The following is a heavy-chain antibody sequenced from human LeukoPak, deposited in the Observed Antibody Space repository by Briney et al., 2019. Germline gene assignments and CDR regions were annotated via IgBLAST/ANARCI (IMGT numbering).Heavy chain of an antibody. D-gene: IGHD6-19*01. V-gene: IGHV3-21*01. CDR1: GFTFSSYS. CDR2: ISSSSSYI. Sequence: GGSLRLSCADSGFTFSSYSMNWVRQAPGKGLEWVSSISSSSSYIYYADPVKGRFTISRDNAKNSLYLQMNSLRAEDTAVYYCARTDGYSSGWYDDYWGQGTLVTVSS. CDR3: ARTDGYSSGWYDDY. J-gene: IGHJ4*02.